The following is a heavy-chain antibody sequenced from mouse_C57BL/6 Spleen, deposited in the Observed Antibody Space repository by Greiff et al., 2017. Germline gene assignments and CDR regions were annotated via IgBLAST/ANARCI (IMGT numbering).Heavy chain of an antibody. D-gene: IGHD2-4*01. J-gene: IGHJ3*01. V-gene: IGHV1-5*01. CDR1: GYTFTSYW. CDR2: IYPGNSDT. Sequence: EVKVEESGTVLARPGASVKMSCKTSGYTFTSYWMHWVKQRPGQGLEWIGAIYPGNSDTSYNQKFKGKAKLTAVTSASTAYMELSSLTNEDSAVYYCTRGDYDYPWFAYWGQGTLVTVSA. CDR3: TRGDYDYPWFAY.